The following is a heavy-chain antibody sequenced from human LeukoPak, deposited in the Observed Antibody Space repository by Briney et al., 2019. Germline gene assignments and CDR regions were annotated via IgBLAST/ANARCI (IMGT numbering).Heavy chain of an antibody. V-gene: IGHV5-51*01. CDR3: VLAGSGSYYFDY. J-gene: IGHJ4*02. CDR2: IYPGDSDT. CDR1: GYRFTNYW. Sequence: GESLKISCKGFGYRFTNYWIGWVRQMPGKGLEWMGIIYPGDSDTRYSPSFQGQVTISADKSINPAYLQWSSLKASDTAMYYCVLAGSGSYYFDYWGQGILVTVSS. D-gene: IGHD3-10*01.